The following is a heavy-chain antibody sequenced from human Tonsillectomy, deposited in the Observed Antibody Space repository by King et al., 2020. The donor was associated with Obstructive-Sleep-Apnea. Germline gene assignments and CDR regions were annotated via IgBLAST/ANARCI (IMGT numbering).Heavy chain of an antibody. J-gene: IGHJ6*02. CDR1: GFTFSSYW. CDR2: INSDGSST. D-gene: IGHD2-2*01. Sequence: VQLVESGGGLVQPGGSLKLSCAASGFTFSSYWMHWVRQAPGKGLVWVSRINSDGSSTSYADSVKGRFTISRDNAKNTLYLQMNSLRGEDTAVYYCARAALNTKNGMDVWGQGTTVTVSS. V-gene: IGHV3-74*01. CDR3: ARAALNTKNGMDV.